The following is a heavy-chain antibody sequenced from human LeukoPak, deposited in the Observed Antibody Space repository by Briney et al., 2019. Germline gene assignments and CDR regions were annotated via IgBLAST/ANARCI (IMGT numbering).Heavy chain of an antibody. CDR3: AREGPTNYDSSGYYYGGDYFDY. D-gene: IGHD3-22*01. J-gene: IGHJ4*02. CDR2: ISAYNGNT. CDR1: GCTFTSYG. V-gene: IGHV1-18*01. Sequence: ASVKVSCKASGCTFTSYGISWVRQAPGQGLEWMGWISAYNGNTNYAQKLQGRVTMTTDTSTSTAYMELRSLRSDDTAVYYCAREGPTNYDSSGYYYGGDYFDYWGQGTLVTVSS.